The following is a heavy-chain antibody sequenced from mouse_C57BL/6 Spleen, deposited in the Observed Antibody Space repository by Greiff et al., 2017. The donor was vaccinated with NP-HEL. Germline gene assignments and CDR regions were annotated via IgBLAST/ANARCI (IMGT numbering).Heavy chain of an antibody. CDR3: ARDRSDLYAMDY. J-gene: IGHJ4*01. CDR2: ISYDGSN. Sequence: EVKLQESGPGLVKPSQSLSLTCSVTGYSITSGYYWNWIRQFPGNKLEWMGYISYDGSNNYNPSLKNRISITRDTSKNQFFLKLNSVTTEDTATYYCARDRSDLYAMDYWGQGTSVTVSS. CDR1: GYSITSGYY. V-gene: IGHV3-6*01.